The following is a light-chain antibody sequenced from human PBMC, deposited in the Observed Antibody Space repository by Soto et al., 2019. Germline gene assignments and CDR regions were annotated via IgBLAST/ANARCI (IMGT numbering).Light chain of an antibody. V-gene: IGKV3-11*01. J-gene: IGKJ4*01. CDR3: NQRSKWPLT. CDR2: DAS. CDR1: QSVRSY. Sequence: EIVLTQSPATLSLSPGERATLSCRASQSVRSYLAWYQQKPGQAPRLLIYDASNRATDIQARFSGSGSGTDFTLTIRSLDPEDSAVYYCNQRSKWPLTVGGGTKVDIK.